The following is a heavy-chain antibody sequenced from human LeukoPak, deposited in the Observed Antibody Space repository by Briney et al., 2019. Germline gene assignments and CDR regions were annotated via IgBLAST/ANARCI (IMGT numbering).Heavy chain of an antibody. Sequence: PGGSLRLSCAASGFAFSSFAMGWVRQSPGKGLEWLSTINGGGNTTSYADSVKGRFTISRDNSKNTLYLHMDGLRPDDTAIYYCTKELHVAVAVADYYYFYMDVWGRGTAVSVSS. D-gene: IGHD6-19*01. V-gene: IGHV3-23*01. CDR3: TKELHVAVAVADYYYFYMDV. CDR1: GFAFSSFA. J-gene: IGHJ6*03. CDR2: INGGGNTT.